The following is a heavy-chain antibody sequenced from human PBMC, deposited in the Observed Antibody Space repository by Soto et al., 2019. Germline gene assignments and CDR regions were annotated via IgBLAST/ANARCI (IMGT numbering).Heavy chain of an antibody. Sequence: LSLTCIVSGASISTGGYSWSWIRQPPGKGPEWIGYIYESGRTYYKPSLKSRASISMDKSRNQFSVRLTSVTAADTAVYFCARGDRYSGSFSDYFDPWGQGTLVTVSS. CDR1: GASISTGGYS. J-gene: IGHJ5*02. CDR2: IYESGRT. CDR3: ARGDRYSGSFSDYFDP. V-gene: IGHV4-30-2*01. D-gene: IGHD1-26*01.